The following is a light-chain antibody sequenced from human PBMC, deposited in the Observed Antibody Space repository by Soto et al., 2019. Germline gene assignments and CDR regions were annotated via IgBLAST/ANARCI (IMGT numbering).Light chain of an antibody. Sequence: SYELTQPPSVSVAPGKTARITCGGNNIGSKSVHWYQQKAGQAPILAMYYDSDRPSGIPERFSGSNSGNTATLTISTVEAGDEAESYYHVRDISSNHVIFGGGTKLTVL. CDR3: HVRDISSNHVI. V-gene: IGLV3-21*04. J-gene: IGLJ2*01. CDR2: YDS. CDR1: NIGSKS.